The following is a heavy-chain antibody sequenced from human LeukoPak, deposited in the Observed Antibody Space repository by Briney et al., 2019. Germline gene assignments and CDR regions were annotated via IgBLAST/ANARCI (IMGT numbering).Heavy chain of an antibody. V-gene: IGHV3-23*01. CDR3: AKGRVIVGATFDY. CDR2: ISGSGGST. CDR1: GFTVSSNY. Sequence: PGGSLRLSCAASGFTVSSNYMSWVRQAPGKGLEWVSAISGSGGSTYYADSVKGRFTISRDNAKNSLYLQMNSLRAEDTAVYYCAKGRVIVGATFDYWGQGTLVTVSS. D-gene: IGHD1-26*01. J-gene: IGHJ4*02.